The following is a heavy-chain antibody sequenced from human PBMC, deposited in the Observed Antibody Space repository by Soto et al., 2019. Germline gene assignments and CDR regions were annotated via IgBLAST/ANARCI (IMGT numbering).Heavy chain of an antibody. J-gene: IGHJ5*02. CDR1: GFTFSSYS. V-gene: IGHV3-48*01. CDR2: ISSSSSTI. CDR3: GRHPERIAESGWFDP. D-gene: IGHD6-13*01. Sequence: EVQLVESGGGLVQPGGSLRLSCAASGFTFSSYSMNWVRQAPGKGLEWVSYISSSSSTIYYADSVKGRFTISRDNAKNSLYLQMNSLRAEDTAVSYCGRHPERIAESGWFDPWGQGTVVTVSS.